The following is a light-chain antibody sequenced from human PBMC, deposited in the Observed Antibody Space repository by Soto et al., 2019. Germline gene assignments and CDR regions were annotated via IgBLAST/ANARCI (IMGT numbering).Light chain of an antibody. CDR1: QNVDSNY. V-gene: IGKV3-20*01. CDR2: GAS. Sequence: IVLTQSRGTLSLSPGERATLSCRASQNVDSNYLAWYQQKPGQAPRIIIFGASGRATGIPDRFSGSGSGTDFTLTISRLEPEDFAVYYCQQYGSLSWTFGQGTKVDIK. CDR3: QQYGSLSWT. J-gene: IGKJ1*01.